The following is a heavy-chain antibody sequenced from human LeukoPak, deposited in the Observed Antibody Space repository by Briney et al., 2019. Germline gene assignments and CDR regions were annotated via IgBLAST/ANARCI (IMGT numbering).Heavy chain of an antibody. CDR3: ARDPSGYDSGFDY. CDR1: GGSISSGDYY. J-gene: IGHJ4*02. CDR2: IYYSGST. D-gene: IGHD5-12*01. Sequence: PSQTLSLTCTVSGGSISSGDYYWSWIRQPPGKGLEWIGYIYYSGSTYYNPSLKSRVTISVDTSKNQFSLKLSSVTAADTAVYYCARDPSGYDSGFDYWGQGTLITVSS. V-gene: IGHV4-30-4*01.